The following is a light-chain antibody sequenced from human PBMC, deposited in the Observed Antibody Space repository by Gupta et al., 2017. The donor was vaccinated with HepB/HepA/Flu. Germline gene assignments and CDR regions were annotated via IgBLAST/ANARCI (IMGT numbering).Light chain of an antibody. Sequence: SYVLTQPPSVSVAPGKTARHTCGGNNIGGHSVHWYQQKPGQAPVLVVYDDSHRPSGIPERFSGSNSGNTASLTISGVEAGDEADYYCQLWDSSMNRVVFGGGTKLTVL. J-gene: IGLJ2*01. CDR3: QLWDSSMNRVV. CDR2: DDS. CDR1: NIGGHS. V-gene: IGLV3-21*03.